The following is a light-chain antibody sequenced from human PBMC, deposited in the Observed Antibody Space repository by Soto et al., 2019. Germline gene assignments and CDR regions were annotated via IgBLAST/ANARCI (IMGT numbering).Light chain of an antibody. Sequence: EMVLTQSPGTLSLSPGDTATLSCRASQSVSSSFLAWYQQKPGQAPRLLIYRASTRATGIPDRFSGSGSGTDFTLTISRLEPEDFAVYYCQQYGSSFLYTFGQGTKLEIK. CDR3: QQYGSSFLYT. J-gene: IGKJ2*01. V-gene: IGKV3-20*01. CDR2: RAS. CDR1: QSVSSSF.